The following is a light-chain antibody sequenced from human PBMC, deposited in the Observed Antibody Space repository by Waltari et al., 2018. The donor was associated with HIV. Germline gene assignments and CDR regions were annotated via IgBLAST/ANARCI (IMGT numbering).Light chain of an antibody. V-gene: IGLV1-44*01. J-gene: IGLJ2*01. CDR2: SVD. Sequence: QSVVTQPPSASGTPGQRVTISCSGSRSNIGGDTVNWYQHLPGTAPKRPSYSVDKRPSGVPDRFSGSKSGTSASLAISGLQSEYEADYFCAAWDDSLSAVVFGGGTKLTVL. CDR3: AAWDDSLSAVV. CDR1: RSNIGGDT.